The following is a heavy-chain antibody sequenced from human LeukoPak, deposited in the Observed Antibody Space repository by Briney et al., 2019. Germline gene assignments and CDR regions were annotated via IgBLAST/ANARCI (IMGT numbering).Heavy chain of an antibody. CDR2: INTDGTVT. Sequence: PGGSLRLSCAASGFTFSKYWMLWVRQAPGKGLANASRINTDGTVTTYADSVKGRFTVSRDNADNTMFLQMNSVRDEDTAVYYCATKQWLAPPPDSWGQGTPVTVSS. V-gene: IGHV3-74*01. CDR3: ATKQWLAPPPDS. J-gene: IGHJ4*02. CDR1: GFTFSKYW. D-gene: IGHD6-19*01.